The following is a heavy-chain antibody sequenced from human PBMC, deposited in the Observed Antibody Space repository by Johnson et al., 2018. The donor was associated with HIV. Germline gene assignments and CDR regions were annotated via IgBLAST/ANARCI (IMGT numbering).Heavy chain of an antibody. J-gene: IGHJ3*02. CDR1: GFTFGYYG. CDR3: AIDHCYYGGSGSAIDAFDI. D-gene: IGHD3-22*01. Sequence: VQLVESGGGVVRPGGSLRLSCAASGFTFGYYGMSWVRQTPGKGLEWVSGINWNGGSLGYAYAVKGLFTISRDNSKNTLYLQMNSLRAEDTAVYYCAIDHCYYGGSGSAIDAFDIWGQGTMVTVSS. CDR2: INWNGGSL. V-gene: IGHV3-20*04.